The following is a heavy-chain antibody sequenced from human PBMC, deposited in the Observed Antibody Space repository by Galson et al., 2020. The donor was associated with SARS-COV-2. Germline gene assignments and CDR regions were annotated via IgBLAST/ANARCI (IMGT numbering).Heavy chain of an antibody. V-gene: IGHV1-2*02. CDR1: GYTFTGYY. J-gene: IGHJ4*02. CDR3: ARGLPNYDFWSGIDY. Sequence: ASVKVSCKASGYTFTGYYMHWVRQAPGQGLEWMGWINPNSGGTNYAQKFQGRVTMTRDTSISTAYMELSRLRSDDTAVYYCARGLPNYDFWSGIDYWGQGTLVTVSS. CDR2: INPNSGGT. D-gene: IGHD3-3*01.